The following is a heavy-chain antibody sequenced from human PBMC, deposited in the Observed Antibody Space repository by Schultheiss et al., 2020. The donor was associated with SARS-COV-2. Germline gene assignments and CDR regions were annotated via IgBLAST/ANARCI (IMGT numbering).Heavy chain of an antibody. J-gene: IGHJ6*02. D-gene: IGHD3-3*01. V-gene: IGHV4-34*01. Sequence: SKTLSLTCAVYGGSFSGYYWSWIRQPPGKGLEWIGEINHSGSTNYNPSLKSRVTISVDTSKNQFSLKLSSVTAADTAVYYCARGIFWSGYPHYYYYGMDVWGQGTTVTVSS. CDR3: ARGIFWSGYPHYYYYGMDV. CDR2: INHSGST. CDR1: GGSFSGYY.